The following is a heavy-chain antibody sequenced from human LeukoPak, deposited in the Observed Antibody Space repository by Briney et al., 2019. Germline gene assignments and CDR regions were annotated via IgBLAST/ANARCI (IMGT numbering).Heavy chain of an antibody. D-gene: IGHD5-18*01. CDR2: ISSSGSTI. Sequence: GGSLRLSCAASGITFSDYYMSWIRQAPGKGLEWVSYISSSGSTIYYADSVKGRFTISRDNAKNSLYLQMSGLRAEDTAVYYCARAVGSYAYNYWGQGTLVTVSS. CDR3: ARAVGSYAYNY. V-gene: IGHV3-11*01. CDR1: GITFSDYY. J-gene: IGHJ4*02.